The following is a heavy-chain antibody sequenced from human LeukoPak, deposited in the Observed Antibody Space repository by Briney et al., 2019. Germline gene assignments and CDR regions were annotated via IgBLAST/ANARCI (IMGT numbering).Heavy chain of an antibody. Sequence: GASVKVPCKASGYTFTGYYMHWVRQAPGQGLEWMGWINPNSGGTNYAQKFQGRVTMTRDTSISTAYMELSRLRSDDTAVYYCARDRLTGTANWFDPWGQGTLVTVSS. CDR3: ARDRLTGTANWFDP. D-gene: IGHD1-20*01. J-gene: IGHJ5*02. CDR1: GYTFTGYY. V-gene: IGHV1-2*02. CDR2: INPNSGGT.